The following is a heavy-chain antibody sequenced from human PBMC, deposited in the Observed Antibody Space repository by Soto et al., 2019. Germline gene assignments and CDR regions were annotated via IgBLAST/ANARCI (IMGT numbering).Heavy chain of an antibody. Sequence: QEQLVQSGAEVKKPGSSVKVSCKASGGLFSSYPISWVRQVPGQGLEWMGGIIPVFQTAYYTQRFQGRVTITADESTNTAYMELSSLRSEDTAIYYCARLGSGYTWFNEFWGKGTLVTVSS. D-gene: IGHD3-22*01. J-gene: IGHJ4*02. V-gene: IGHV1-69*01. CDR2: IIPVFQTA. CDR3: ARLGSGYTWFNEF. CDR1: GGLFSSYP.